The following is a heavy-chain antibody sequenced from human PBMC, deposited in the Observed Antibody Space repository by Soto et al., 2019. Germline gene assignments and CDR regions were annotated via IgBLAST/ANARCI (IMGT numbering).Heavy chain of an antibody. CDR2: ISGGGNDR. Sequence: GGSLGLSCAASGFTLKSYAMSWVRQAPGKGLEWVSAISGGGNDRFYADSVRGRFTISRDNSKNTLYLQMKSLRAEDTAVYYCARDPPATRNGMDVWGQGTTVTVS. J-gene: IGHJ6*02. CDR3: ARDPPATRNGMDV. CDR1: GFTLKSYA. V-gene: IGHV3-23*01.